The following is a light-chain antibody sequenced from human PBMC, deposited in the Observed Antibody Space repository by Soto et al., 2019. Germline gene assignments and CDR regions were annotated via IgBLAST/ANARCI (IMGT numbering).Light chain of an antibody. CDR3: QQYGSSGT. CDR1: QSVSSY. Sequence: EIVLTQSPATLSLSPGERATLSCRASQSVSSYLAWYQQKPGQDPRLLIYDASNRATGIPARFSGSGSGTDFTLTISRLEPEDFAVYYCQQYGSSGTFGQGTKVDIK. V-gene: IGKV3-11*01. J-gene: IGKJ1*01. CDR2: DAS.